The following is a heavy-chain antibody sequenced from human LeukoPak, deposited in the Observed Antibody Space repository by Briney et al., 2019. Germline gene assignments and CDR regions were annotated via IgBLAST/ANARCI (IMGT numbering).Heavy chain of an antibody. Sequence: GGSLRLSCAASGFIFSNYAMTWVRQAPGKGLEWVSTIGGGPVYYADSVKGRFTISRGDPKNTLFLQMNSLRAEDTAIYYCAKDSYSHNGIFDAFDIWGQGTMVTVSS. CDR2: IGGGPV. V-gene: IGHV3-23*01. D-gene: IGHD2-8*01. J-gene: IGHJ3*02. CDR1: GFIFSNYA. CDR3: AKDSYSHNGIFDAFDI.